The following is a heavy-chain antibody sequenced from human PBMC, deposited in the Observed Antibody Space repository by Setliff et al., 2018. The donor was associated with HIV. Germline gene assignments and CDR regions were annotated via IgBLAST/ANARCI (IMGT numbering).Heavy chain of an antibody. J-gene: IGHJ6*02. D-gene: IGHD1-7*01. V-gene: IGHV1-69*05. Sequence: SVKVSCKASGGTFSNYAISWVRQAPGQGLEWMGGIIPIFGSINYAQKFQGRVTITTDESTSPAYMELSSLRSEDTAVYYCARVPNQELYFYGMDVWGQGTTVTVSS. CDR3: ARVPNQELYFYGMDV. CDR1: GGTFSNYA. CDR2: IIPIFGSI.